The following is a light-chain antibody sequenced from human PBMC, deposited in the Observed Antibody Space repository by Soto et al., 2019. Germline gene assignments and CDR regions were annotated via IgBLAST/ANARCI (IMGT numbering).Light chain of an antibody. CDR3: SSYAGSNNFV. CDR2: KVS. J-gene: IGLJ1*01. Sequence: QSALTQPPSASGSPGQSVTISCTGTSSDVGGYDFVSWYQQHPGKAPKLMIYKVSKRHSGVPDRFSGSKSGNTASLTVSGLQVEDEADYYCSSYAGSNNFVFGTGTKLTVL. CDR1: SSDVGGYDF. V-gene: IGLV2-8*01.